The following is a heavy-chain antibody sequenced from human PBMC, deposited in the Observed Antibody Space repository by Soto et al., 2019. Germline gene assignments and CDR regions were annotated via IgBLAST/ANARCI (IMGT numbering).Heavy chain of an antibody. J-gene: IGHJ4*02. CDR3: ARAQYYYDSSGYYYVFDY. CDR1: GFTFSSYE. CDR2: ISSSGSTI. D-gene: IGHD3-22*01. V-gene: IGHV3-48*03. Sequence: PGGSLRLSCAASGFTFSSYEMNWVRQAPGKGLEWVSYISSSGSTIYYADSVKGRFTISRDNAKNSLYLQMNSLRAEDTAVYYCARAQYYYDSSGYYYVFDYWGQGTLVTVSS.